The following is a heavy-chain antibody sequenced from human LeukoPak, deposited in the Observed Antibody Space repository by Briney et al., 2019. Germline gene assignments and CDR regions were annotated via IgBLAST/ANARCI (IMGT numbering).Heavy chain of an antibody. CDR1: GFAFSSHW. Sequence: GESLRLSCGASGFAFSSHWMTWVRQAPGEGLEFVANIKQDGSEINYADSVKGRFTVSRDNAKNSLYLQMNSLRAEDTAVYYCARLKSEWQGDYFDYWGQGTLVTVSS. J-gene: IGHJ4*02. CDR2: IKQDGSEI. V-gene: IGHV3-7*01. D-gene: IGHD3-3*01. CDR3: ARLKSEWQGDYFDY.